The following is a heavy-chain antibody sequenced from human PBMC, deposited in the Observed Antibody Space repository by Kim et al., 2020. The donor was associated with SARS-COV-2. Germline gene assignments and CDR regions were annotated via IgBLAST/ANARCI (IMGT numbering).Heavy chain of an antibody. CDR3: TTIPPLTVTTFYYYYGMDV. V-gene: IGHV3-15*01. Sequence: GGSLRLSCAASGFTFSNAWMSWVRQAPGKGLEWVGRIKSKTDGGTTDYAAPVKGRFTISRDDSKNTLYLQMNSLKTEDTAVYYCTTIPPLTVTTFYYYYGMDVWGQGTTVTVSS. CDR1: GFTFSNAW. CDR2: IKSKTDGGTT. J-gene: IGHJ6*02. D-gene: IGHD4-17*01.